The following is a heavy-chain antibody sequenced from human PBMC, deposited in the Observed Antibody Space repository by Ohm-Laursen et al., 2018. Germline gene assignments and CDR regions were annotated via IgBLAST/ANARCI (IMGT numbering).Heavy chain of an antibody. Sequence: ASVKVSCKSSGYTFTGYYMHWVRQAPGQGLEWMGWINPDSGGTNYAQKFQGRVTMTRDTSISTAYMELSRLRSDDTAVYYCASSIRAKNWFDPWGQGTLVTVSS. CDR3: ASSIRAKNWFDP. D-gene: IGHD3-10*01. J-gene: IGHJ5*02. CDR1: GYTFTGYY. V-gene: IGHV1-2*02. CDR2: INPDSGGT.